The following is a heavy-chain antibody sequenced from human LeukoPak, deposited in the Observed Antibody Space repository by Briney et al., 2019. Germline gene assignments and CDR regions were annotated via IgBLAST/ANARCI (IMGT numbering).Heavy chain of an antibody. D-gene: IGHD3-16*01. Sequence: TGGSLRLSCAVSGFTFSGYEMNWVRQAPGKGLEWVSYISSSGSIIYYAGSVEGRFTVSRDNPKNSLFLQMNSLRAEDTAVYFCARVIQLTYMDVWGKGTTVTVSS. CDR2: ISSSGSII. CDR3: ARVIQLTYMDV. CDR1: GFTFSGYE. V-gene: IGHV3-48*03. J-gene: IGHJ6*03.